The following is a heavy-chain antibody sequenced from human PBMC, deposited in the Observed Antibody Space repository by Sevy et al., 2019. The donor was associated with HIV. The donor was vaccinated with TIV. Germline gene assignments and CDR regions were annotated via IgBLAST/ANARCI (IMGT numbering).Heavy chain of an antibody. J-gene: IGHJ6*02. V-gene: IGHV1-18*04. Sequence: ASVKVSCKASGYTFTSYGISWVRQAPGQGLEWMGWISAYNGNTNYAQKLQGRVTMTTDTSTSTAYMELRSLRSDDTAVYYCARFFERAGICSGGSCYGYYYYGMDVWGQGTTVTVSS. CDR2: ISAYNGNT. D-gene: IGHD2-15*01. CDR3: ARFFERAGICSGGSCYGYYYYGMDV. CDR1: GYTFTSYG.